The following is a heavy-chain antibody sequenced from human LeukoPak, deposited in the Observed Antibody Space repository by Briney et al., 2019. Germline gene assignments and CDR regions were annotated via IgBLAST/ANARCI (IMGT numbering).Heavy chain of an antibody. D-gene: IGHD3-22*01. J-gene: IGHJ4*02. V-gene: IGHV3-64D*09. CDR2: ISSNGGNT. Sequence: PGGSLRLSCSASGFTFTDCPMHWVRQAPGKGLDYVSSISSNGGNTYYADSVKGRFTISRDNSKNTLYLQMSSLRAEDTAMYYCVKVASYNFDSTVYYYGGYDYWGQGTLVTVSS. CDR3: VKVASYNFDSTVYYYGGYDY. CDR1: GFTFTDCP.